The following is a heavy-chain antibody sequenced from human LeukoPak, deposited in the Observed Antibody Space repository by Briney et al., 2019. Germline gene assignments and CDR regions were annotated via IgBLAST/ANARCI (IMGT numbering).Heavy chain of an antibody. Sequence: ASVKVSCKASGYSFSSFDINWVRQATGQGLEWMGWMNPNSGNTGYAQKFQGRVTITRNTSISTAYMELSSLRSEDTAVYYCARGVTNDDAFDIWGQGTMVTVSS. D-gene: IGHD1-1*01. CDR1: GYSFSSFD. CDR2: MNPNSGNT. CDR3: ARGVTNDDAFDI. V-gene: IGHV1-8*01. J-gene: IGHJ3*02.